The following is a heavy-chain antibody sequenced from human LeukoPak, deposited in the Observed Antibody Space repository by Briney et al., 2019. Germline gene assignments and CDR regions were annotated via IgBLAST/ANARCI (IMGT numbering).Heavy chain of an antibody. V-gene: IGHV4-34*01. J-gene: IGHJ4*02. CDR2: INHSGST. Sequence: SETLSLTCAVYGGSFSGYYWSWIRQPPGKGLEWIGEINHSGSTNYNPSLKSRVTISVDTSKNQFSLKLSSVTAADTAVYYCARAHPLYYDILTDYYTGLYDYFDYWGQGTLVTVSS. CDR1: GGSFSGYY. D-gene: IGHD3-9*01. CDR3: ARAHPLYYDILTDYYTGLYDYFDY.